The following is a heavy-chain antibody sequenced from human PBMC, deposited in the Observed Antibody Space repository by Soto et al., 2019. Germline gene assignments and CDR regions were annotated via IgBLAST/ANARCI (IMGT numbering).Heavy chain of an antibody. CDR3: ARDKIRLAALVY. J-gene: IGHJ4*02. CDR1: GFTFSSYG. V-gene: IGHV3-33*01. Sequence: QVQLVESGGGVVQPGRSLRLSCAASGFTFSSYGMHWVRQAPGKGLEWVAVIWYDGSNKYYADSVKGRFTISRDNSKNTLYLQMNSLRAEDTAVYYCARDKIRLAALVYWGQGTLVTVSS. CDR2: IWYDGSNK. D-gene: IGHD6-6*01.